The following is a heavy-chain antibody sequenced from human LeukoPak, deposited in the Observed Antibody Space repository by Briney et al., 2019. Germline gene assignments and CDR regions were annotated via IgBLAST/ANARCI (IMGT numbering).Heavy chain of an antibody. CDR2: INHSGST. Sequence: PSETLSLTCAVYGGSFSGYYWSWIRQPPGKGLEWIGEINHSGSTNYNPSLKSRVTISVDTSKNQFSLRLTSVTAADTAVYYCARGRSSTTVTPWYFDYWGQGTLVTVSS. D-gene: IGHD4-17*01. CDR1: GGSFSGYY. J-gene: IGHJ4*02. CDR3: ARGRSSTTVTPWYFDY. V-gene: IGHV4-34*01.